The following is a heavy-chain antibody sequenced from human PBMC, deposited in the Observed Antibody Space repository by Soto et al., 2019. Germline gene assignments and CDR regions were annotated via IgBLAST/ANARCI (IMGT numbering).Heavy chain of an antibody. V-gene: IGHV4-30-2*01. Sequence: SETLSLTCAVSGGSISSGGYSWSWIRQPPGKGLEWIGYIYHSGSTYYNPSLKSRVTISVDRSKNQFSLKLSSVTAADTAVYYCARGSDSSSSLAFDPWGQGTLVTVSS. CDR3: ARGSDSSSSLAFDP. CDR2: IYHSGST. CDR1: GGSISSGGYS. D-gene: IGHD6-6*01. J-gene: IGHJ5*02.